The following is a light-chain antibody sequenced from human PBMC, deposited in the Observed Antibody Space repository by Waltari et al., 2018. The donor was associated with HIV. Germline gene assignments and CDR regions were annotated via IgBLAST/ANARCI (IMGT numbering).Light chain of an antibody. J-gene: IGLJ2*01. CDR3: LLSYAGARPVV. V-gene: IGLV7-46*01. CDR1: PGAVTSGHH. CDR2: DLN. Sequence: QAVVTQEPSLTVSPGGTVTLTCGPSPGAVTSGHHPYWFQQKTGQAPKTLIYDLNNKHSWTPARFSGSLLGGKAALTLSGAQPEDEAKYYCLLSYAGARPVVFGGGTQLTVL.